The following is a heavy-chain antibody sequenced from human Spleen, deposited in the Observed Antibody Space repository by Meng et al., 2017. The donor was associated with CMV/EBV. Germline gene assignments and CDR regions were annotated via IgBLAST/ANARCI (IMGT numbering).Heavy chain of an antibody. CDR1: VGSFSGYY. D-gene: IGHD3-10*01. Sequence: QGQRVKWAEGLLKVSGTPSLTFAVCVGSFSGYYWTGLRQPPGEGLQCIVEINYSGRTNYSPSLKSRVTLSVETYKDLGSLKLSSVTAADTAVYYCAGSGRSYWFDPWGQGTLVTVSS. V-gene: IGHV4-34*01. J-gene: IGHJ5*02. CDR3: AGSGRSYWFDP. CDR2: INYSGRT.